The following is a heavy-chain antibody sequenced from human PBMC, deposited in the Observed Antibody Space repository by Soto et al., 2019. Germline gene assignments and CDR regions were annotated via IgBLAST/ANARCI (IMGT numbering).Heavy chain of an antibody. Sequence: GGSLRLSCAASGFTFSSYAMSWVGQAPGKGLEWVSAISGSGGSTYYADSVKGRFTISRDNSKNTLYLQMNSLRAEDTAVYYCAHSSGWYSNYYFDYWGQGTLVTVSS. J-gene: IGHJ4*02. V-gene: IGHV3-23*01. D-gene: IGHD6-19*01. CDR2: ISGSGGST. CDR3: AHSSGWYSNYYFDY. CDR1: GFTFSSYA.